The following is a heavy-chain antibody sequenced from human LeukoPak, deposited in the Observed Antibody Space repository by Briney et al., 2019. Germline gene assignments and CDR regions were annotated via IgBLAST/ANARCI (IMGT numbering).Heavy chain of an antibody. V-gene: IGHV3-72*01. Sequence: GSLRLSCAASGFTFSDHYMDWVRQAPGKGLEWVGRTRKKTNSYTTEYAASVKGRFSISRDDLKNSLYLQMNSLKIEDTAVYYCARIAKGVGVDYWGQGTLVTVSS. J-gene: IGHJ4*02. CDR3: ARIAKGVGVDY. CDR1: GFTFSDHY. CDR2: TRKKTNSYTT. D-gene: IGHD2-15*01.